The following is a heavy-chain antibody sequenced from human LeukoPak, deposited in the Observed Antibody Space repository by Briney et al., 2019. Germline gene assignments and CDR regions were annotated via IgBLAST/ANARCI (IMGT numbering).Heavy chain of an antibody. D-gene: IGHD3-22*01. CDR1: GGSISSSSYY. Sequence: RASETLSLTCTVSGGSISSSSYYWSWIRQPPGKGLEWIGSIYYSGSTYYNPSLKSRVTISVDTSKNQFSLKLSSVTAADTAVYYCARGYDGSGYYYRNWYFDLWGRGTLVTVSS. CDR3: ARGYDGSGYYYRNWYFDL. V-gene: IGHV4-39*07. CDR2: IYYSGST. J-gene: IGHJ2*01.